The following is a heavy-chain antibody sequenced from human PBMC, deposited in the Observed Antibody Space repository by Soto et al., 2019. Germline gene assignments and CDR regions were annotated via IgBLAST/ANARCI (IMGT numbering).Heavy chain of an antibody. CDR3: TRGGCNSGTHYCFDY. J-gene: IGHJ4*02. Sequence: GGSLRLSCAASGFNFRSYCMSWVRQAPGKGLEWVANIKKDGSERYYVDSVKGRFTISRDNAENSLYLQINSLRAEDTAVYYCTRGGCNSGTHYCFDYWGQGTLVTVSS. D-gene: IGHD1-26*01. CDR2: IKKDGSER. CDR1: GFNFRSYC. V-gene: IGHV3-7*01.